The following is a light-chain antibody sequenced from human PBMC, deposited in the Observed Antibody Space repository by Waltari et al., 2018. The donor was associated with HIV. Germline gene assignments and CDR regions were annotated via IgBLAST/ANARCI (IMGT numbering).Light chain of an antibody. CDR1: NIGSNS. J-gene: IGLJ2*01. CDR2: FDS. Sequence: SYLLTQPPSVSVAPGQTARITCEGNNIGSNSVPWYQQKPGQAPVLVIYFDSARPSGIPERFSGSNSGNTATLTIIRVESGDEADYHCQLWDTKSVHPGAVFGGGTKLTVL. V-gene: IGLV3-21*04. CDR3: QLWDTKSVHPGAV.